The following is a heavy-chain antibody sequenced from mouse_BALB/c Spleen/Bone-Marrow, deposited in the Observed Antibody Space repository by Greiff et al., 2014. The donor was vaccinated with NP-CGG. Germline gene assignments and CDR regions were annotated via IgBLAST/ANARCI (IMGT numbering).Heavy chain of an antibody. D-gene: IGHD1-1*01. V-gene: IGHV14-3*02. CDR1: GFNIKDTY. CDR2: IDPANGNS. CDR3: AFITTVVEYYFDY. Sequence: DVKLVESGAELVKPGASVKSSCTASGFNIKDTYMHWVKQRPEQGLEWIGRIDPANGNSKYDPKFQGKATITADTSSNTAYLQLSSLTSEDTAVYYCAFITTVVEYYFDYWGQGTTLTVSS. J-gene: IGHJ2*01.